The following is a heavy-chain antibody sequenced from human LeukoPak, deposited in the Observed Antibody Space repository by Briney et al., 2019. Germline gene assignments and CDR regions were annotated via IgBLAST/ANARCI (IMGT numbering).Heavy chain of an antibody. V-gene: IGHV3-48*03. CDR1: GFIFSSHW. CDR3: ARDPRSSSWYY. Sequence: GGSLRLSCAGSGFIFSSHWMIWVRQAPGKGLEWVSYISSSGSTIYYADSVKGRFTISRDNAKNSLYLQMNSLRAEDTAVYYCARDPRSSSWYYWGQGTLVTVSS. D-gene: IGHD6-13*01. J-gene: IGHJ4*02. CDR2: ISSSGSTI.